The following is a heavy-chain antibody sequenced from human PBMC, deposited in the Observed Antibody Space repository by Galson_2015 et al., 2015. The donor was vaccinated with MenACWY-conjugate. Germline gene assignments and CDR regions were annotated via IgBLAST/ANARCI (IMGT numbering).Heavy chain of an antibody. V-gene: IGHV3-73*01. D-gene: IGHD2-21*02. CDR1: GFTFSGSA. CDR2: IRNKANNYAT. Sequence: SLRLSCAASGFTFSGSAIHWVRQASGNGLEWVGRIRNKANNYATTYAASVKGRFTISRDDSKNTAYLQMNSLKTEDTAMYYCTRTPLFCGGDCSSSHYWGQGTLVTVSS. J-gene: IGHJ4*02. CDR3: TRTPLFCGGDCSSSHY.